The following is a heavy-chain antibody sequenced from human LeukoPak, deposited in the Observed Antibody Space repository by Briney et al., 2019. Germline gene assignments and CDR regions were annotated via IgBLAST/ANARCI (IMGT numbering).Heavy chain of an antibody. CDR2: IYYSGST. D-gene: IGHD1-14*01. V-gene: IGHV4-39*07. CDR1: GDSVGSSDYY. Sequence: SETLSLTCSVSGDSVGSSDYYWGWIRQPPGKGLEWIGTIYYSGSTYYNPSLKSRVTISVDTSKNQFSLKLSSVTAADTAVYYCARAVRIREPPPTWGQGTLVTVSS. J-gene: IGHJ5*02. CDR3: ARAVRIREPPPT.